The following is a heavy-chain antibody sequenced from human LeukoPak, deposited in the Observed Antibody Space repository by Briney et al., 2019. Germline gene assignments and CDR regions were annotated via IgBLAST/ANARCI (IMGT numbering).Heavy chain of an antibody. V-gene: IGHV3-53*01. CDR3: AREFVAAAALGY. CDR1: GFTVSSNY. D-gene: IGHD6-13*01. CDR2: IYSGGST. J-gene: IGHJ4*02. Sequence: GGSLRLSCAASGFTVSSNYMSWVRQAPGKGLEWVSVIYSGGSTYYADSVKGRFTISRDNSKNTLYLQMNSLRAEDTAVYYCAREFVAAAALGYWGQGTLVTVSS.